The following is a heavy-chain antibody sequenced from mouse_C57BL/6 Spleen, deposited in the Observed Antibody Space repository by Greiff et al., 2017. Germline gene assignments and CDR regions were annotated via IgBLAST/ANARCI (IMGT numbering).Heavy chain of an antibody. Sequence: EVKLMESGGGLVKPGGSLKLSCAASGFTFSSYAMSWVRQTPEKRLEWVATISNGGSYTYYPDNVKGRFTIARDNAKNNLYLQMSHLKSEDTAMYYCARDRDYSNPLFDYWGQGTTLTVSS. V-gene: IGHV5-4*01. J-gene: IGHJ2*01. CDR3: ARDRDYSNPLFDY. CDR1: GFTFSSYA. CDR2: ISNGGSYT. D-gene: IGHD2-5*01.